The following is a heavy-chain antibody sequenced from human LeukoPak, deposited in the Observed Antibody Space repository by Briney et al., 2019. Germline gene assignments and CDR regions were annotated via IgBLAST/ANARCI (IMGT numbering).Heavy chain of an antibody. CDR3: ARGGPDYYDSSGYYHFDY. J-gene: IGHJ4*02. V-gene: IGHV4-31*03. CDR1: GGSISSGGYY. CDR2: IYYSGST. Sequence: PSETLSLTCTVSGGSISSGGYYWSWIRQHPGKGLEWIVYIYYSGSTYYNPSLKSRVTISVDTSKNQFSLKLSSVTAADTAVYYCARGGPDYYDSSGYYHFDYWGQGTLVTVFS. D-gene: IGHD3-22*01.